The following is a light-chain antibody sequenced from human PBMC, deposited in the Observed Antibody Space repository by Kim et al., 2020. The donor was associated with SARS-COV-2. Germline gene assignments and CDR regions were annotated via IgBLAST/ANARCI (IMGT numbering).Light chain of an antibody. V-gene: IGLV3-19*01. CDR2: GKN. J-gene: IGLJ2*01. Sequence: SSELTQDPAVSVALGQTVRITCQGDSLRSYYASWYQQKPGQAPVLVIYGKNNRPSGIPDRFSGSSSGNTASLTTTGAQAEDEADYYCNSRDSSGNQPFGG. CDR1: SLRSYY. CDR3: NSRDSSGNQP.